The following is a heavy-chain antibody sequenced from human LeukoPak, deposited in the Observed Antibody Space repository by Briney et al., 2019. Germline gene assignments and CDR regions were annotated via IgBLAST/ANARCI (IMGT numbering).Heavy chain of an antibody. D-gene: IGHD3-22*01. CDR3: ARGGMDHYDSSGPPPGQTYYYYGMDV. CDR1: GFTFSSYA. Sequence: PGRSLRLSCAASGFTFSSYAMHWVRQAPGKGLEWVAVISYDGSNKYYADSVKGRFTISRDNSKNTLYLQMNSLRAEDTAVYYCARGGMDHYDSSGPPPGQTYYYYGMDVWGQGTTVTVSS. V-gene: IGHV3-30-3*01. CDR2: ISYDGSNK. J-gene: IGHJ6*02.